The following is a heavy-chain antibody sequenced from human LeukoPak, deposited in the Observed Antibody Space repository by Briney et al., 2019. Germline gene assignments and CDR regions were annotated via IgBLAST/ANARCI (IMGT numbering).Heavy chain of an antibody. D-gene: IGHD1-1*01. J-gene: IGHJ3*02. CDR1: GFTFSNHA. CDR2: ISGDGSAT. V-gene: IGHV3-23*01. CDR3: AKSLFTSATGTGRAFHI. Sequence: GGSLRLSCAASGFTFSNHAMTWVRQAPGEGLEWVSVISGDGSATYYADSVKGRFTISRDNSKNTLYLQMTSLRAGDTAEYYCAKSLFTSATGTGRAFHIWGQGTMVTVSS.